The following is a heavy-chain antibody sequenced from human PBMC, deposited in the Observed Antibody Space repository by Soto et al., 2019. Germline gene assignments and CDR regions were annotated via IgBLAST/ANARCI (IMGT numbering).Heavy chain of an antibody. CDR1: GGSFGGHS. CDR3: STRAYDTNGYYRFDP. Sequence: PSETLSLTCAVYGGSFGGHSWTWIRQSPGKGLEWIGDINHSGRVNYSPSLKSRVTISLDTSKNQFSLTLSAVTAADTAMYYCSTRAYDTNGYYRFDPWGQASLVTVSS. D-gene: IGHD3-22*01. J-gene: IGHJ5*01. V-gene: IGHV4-34*01. CDR2: INHSGRV.